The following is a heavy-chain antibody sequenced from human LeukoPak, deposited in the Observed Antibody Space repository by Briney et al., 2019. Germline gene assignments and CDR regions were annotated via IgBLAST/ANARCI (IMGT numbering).Heavy chain of an antibody. V-gene: IGHV1-2*04. J-gene: IGHJ6*02. CDR2: INPNSGAT. D-gene: IGHD6-13*01. CDR1: GYTFTGYY. CDR3: ARGSPDSRSWYSSYYYAMDV. Sequence: ASVKVSCKASGYTFTGYYMHWVRQAPGQGLEWMGWINPNSGATKYAQKFQGWVTMTRDTSISTAYMELSRLKSDATALYFCARGSPDSRSWYSSYYYAMDVWGQGTTVTVSS.